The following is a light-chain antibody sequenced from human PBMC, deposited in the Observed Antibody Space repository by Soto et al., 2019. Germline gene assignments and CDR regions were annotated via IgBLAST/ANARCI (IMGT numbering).Light chain of an antibody. CDR1: QDIVRW. V-gene: IGKV1-5*03. Sequence: DVQMTQSPSTLSASVGDRVTITCRASQDIVRWLAWYQQKPGRAPNLLIYEASSLESGVPSRFSVSASGTEFTLTISGLQPDYFATDYCQQYNFNQYTFGQGTKLEIK. CDR2: EAS. J-gene: IGKJ2*01. CDR3: QQYNFNQYT.